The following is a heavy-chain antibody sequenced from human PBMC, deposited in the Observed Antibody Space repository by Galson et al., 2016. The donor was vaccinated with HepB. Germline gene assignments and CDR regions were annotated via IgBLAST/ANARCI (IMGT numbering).Heavy chain of an antibody. V-gene: IGHV3-7*01. CDR2: IKQDGIEK. J-gene: IGHJ6*02. Sequence: SLRLSCAASGFTLSSSWMSWVRQAPGGGLEWVANIKQDGIEKYYVDSVKGRFTISRDDAKNSVFLQMNSLRAEDTALYYCGKGGRILWDAMDVWGQGTPVTVSS. CDR3: GKGGRILWDAMDV. CDR1: GFTLSSSW. D-gene: IGHD2/OR15-2a*01.